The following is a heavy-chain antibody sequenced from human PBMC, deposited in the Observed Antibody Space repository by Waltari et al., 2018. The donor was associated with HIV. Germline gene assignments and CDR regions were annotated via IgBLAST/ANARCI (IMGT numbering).Heavy chain of an antibody. J-gene: IGHJ6*02. CDR3: AKVAGRSGSYSHYYYGMDV. V-gene: IGHV3-30*18. D-gene: IGHD1-26*01. Sequence: QVQLVESGGGVVQPGGSLRLSCAASGFAFKNFAMHWVRQAPGNGLELVAVISYDGDQYSADSVKGRFTLSRDNSKKLLFLQMSSLRPEGSAVYYCAKVAGRSGSYSHYYYGMDVWGQGTTVTVS. CDR1: GFAFKNFA. CDR2: ISYDGDQ.